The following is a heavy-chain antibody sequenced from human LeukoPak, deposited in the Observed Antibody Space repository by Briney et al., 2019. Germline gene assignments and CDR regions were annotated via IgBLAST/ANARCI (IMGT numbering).Heavy chain of an antibody. D-gene: IGHD6-13*01. J-gene: IGHJ4*02. Sequence: GGSLRLSCAASGFTFSSYAMTWVRQAPGKWLEWVSVISPSGGDTYYADSVKGRFTISRDNSKNTLYLQMNSLRAEDTAVYFCAKPIATTGPSNFDCWGQGSWSPSPQ. V-gene: IGHV3-23*01. CDR2: ISPSGGDT. CDR3: AKPIATTGPSNFDC. CDR1: GFTFSSYA.